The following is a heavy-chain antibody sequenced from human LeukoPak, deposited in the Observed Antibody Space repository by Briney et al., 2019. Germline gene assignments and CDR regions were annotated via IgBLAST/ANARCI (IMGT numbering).Heavy chain of an antibody. CDR2: VYYTGST. CDR3: ASAPYSDFGSDEYGPLQFDF. Sequence: SETLSLTCTVSGASISSYYWTWIRQSPGKGLEWIGDVYYTGSTNYSPSLKSRVTMSVDMFNIQFSLKLRSVTAADTAVYYCASAPYSDFGSDEYGPLQFDFWGQGTLVTVSS. D-gene: IGHD3-3*01. V-gene: IGHV4-59*01. CDR1: GASISSYY. J-gene: IGHJ4*02.